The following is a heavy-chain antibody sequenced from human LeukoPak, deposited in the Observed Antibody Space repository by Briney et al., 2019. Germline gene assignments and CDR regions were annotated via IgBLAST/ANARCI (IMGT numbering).Heavy chain of an antibody. D-gene: IGHD5-18*01. CDR1: GGSFSGYY. J-gene: IGHJ6*03. Sequence: SETLSLTCAVYGGSFSGYYWGWIRQPPGKGLEWIGSIYHSGSTYYNPSLKSRVTISVDTSKNQFSLKLSSVTAADTAVYYCARFGTAYYYMDVWGKGATVTVSS. CDR3: ARFGTAYYYMDV. CDR2: IYHSGST. V-gene: IGHV4-38-2*01.